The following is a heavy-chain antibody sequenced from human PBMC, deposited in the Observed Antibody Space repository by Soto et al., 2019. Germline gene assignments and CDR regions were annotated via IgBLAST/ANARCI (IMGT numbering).Heavy chain of an antibody. J-gene: IGHJ4*02. CDR1: GFTFTSSA. V-gene: IGHV1-58*01. CDR3: AADDSSGYYPFEY. CDR2: IVVGSGNT. D-gene: IGHD3-22*01. Sequence: GASVKVSCKASGFTFTSSAVQWVRQARGQRLEWIGWIVVGSGNTNYAQKFQERVTITRDMSTSTAYMELSSLRSEDTAVYYCAADDSSGYYPFEYWGQGTLVTVFS.